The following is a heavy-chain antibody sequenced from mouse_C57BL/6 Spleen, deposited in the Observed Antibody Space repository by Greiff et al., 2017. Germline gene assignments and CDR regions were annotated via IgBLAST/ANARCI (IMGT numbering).Heavy chain of an antibody. D-gene: IGHD1-1*01. Sequence: QVQLQQPGAELVMPGASVKLSCKASGYTFTSYWMHWVKQRPGQGLEWIGEIDPSDSYTNYNQKFKGKSTLTVDKSSSTAYMQLSSLTSEDSAVYYCAYGSRFDYWGQGTTLTVSS. J-gene: IGHJ2*01. CDR3: AYGSRFDY. CDR2: IDPSDSYT. V-gene: IGHV1-69*01. CDR1: GYTFTSYW.